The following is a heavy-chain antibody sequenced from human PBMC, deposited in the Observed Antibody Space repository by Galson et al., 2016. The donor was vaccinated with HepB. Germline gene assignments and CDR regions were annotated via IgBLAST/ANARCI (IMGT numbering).Heavy chain of an antibody. D-gene: IGHD2/OR15-2a*01. Sequence: SVKVSCKAPGDTFTGDFIHWVRQAPGPGQGLEWMGWIDPNSGGTNFAQKFQGRVTLTRDTSVNTVYVELSRLRSDDTGVYYCASQINRQERAFDIWGQGTMVTVSS. CDR1: GDTFTGDF. J-gene: IGHJ3*02. CDR3: ASQINRQERAFDI. CDR2: IDPNSGGT. V-gene: IGHV1-2*02.